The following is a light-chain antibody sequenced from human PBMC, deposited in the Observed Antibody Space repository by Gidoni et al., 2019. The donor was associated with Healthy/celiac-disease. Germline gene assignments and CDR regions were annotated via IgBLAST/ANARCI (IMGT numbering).Light chain of an antibody. CDR2: GAS. CDR3: QEYNNWLT. Sequence: EIVMSQSPATLSVSPGESATLAGRASPSVSSHLAWYQQKPGRAPRLLIYGASTRAPGIPAKFSGSGSGKEFTLTISSLQSEDIAVYYCQEYNNWLTFGGGTKVEIK. V-gene: IGKV3-15*01. CDR1: PSVSSH. J-gene: IGKJ4*01.